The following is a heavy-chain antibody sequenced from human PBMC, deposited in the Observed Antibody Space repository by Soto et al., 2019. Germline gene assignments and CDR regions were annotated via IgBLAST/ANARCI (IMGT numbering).Heavy chain of an antibody. CDR3: AKDPEPSTMVRGVYYMDV. J-gene: IGHJ6*03. V-gene: IGHV3-23*01. CDR1: GFTFSSYA. CDR2: ISGSGGST. D-gene: IGHD3-10*01. Sequence: GGSLRLSCAASGFTFSSYAMSWVRQAPGKGLEWVSAISGSGGSTYYADSVKGRFTISRDNSKNTLYLQMNSLRAEDTAVYYCAKDPEPSTMVRGVYYMDVWGKGTTVTVSS.